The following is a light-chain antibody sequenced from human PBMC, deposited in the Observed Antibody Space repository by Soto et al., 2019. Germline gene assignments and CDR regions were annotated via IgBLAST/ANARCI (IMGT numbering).Light chain of an antibody. CDR2: GAS. V-gene: IGKV3-20*01. CDR3: QQYNNWPPIT. Sequence: IVFTQSPGTLSLSPWERAILPFGVSQSVSRSYLAWYQQKPGQAPRLLIYGASSRATGIPDRFSGSGSGTEFTLTISSLQSEDFAVYYCQQYNNWPPITFGQGTRLEN. J-gene: IGKJ5*01. CDR1: QSVSRSY.